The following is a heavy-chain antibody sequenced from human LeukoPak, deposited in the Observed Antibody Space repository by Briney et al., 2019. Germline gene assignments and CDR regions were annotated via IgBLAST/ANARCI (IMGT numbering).Heavy chain of an antibody. CDR1: GGSISSSSYY. J-gene: IGHJ4*02. CDR3: ARDLAVAGTFRFDY. Sequence: LETLSLTCTVSGGSISSSSYYWGWIRQPPGKGLEWIGSIYYSGSTYYNPSLKSRVTISVDTSKNQFSLKLSSVTAADTAVYYCARDLAVAGTFRFDYWGQGTLVTVSS. D-gene: IGHD6-19*01. CDR2: IYYSGST. V-gene: IGHV4-39*07.